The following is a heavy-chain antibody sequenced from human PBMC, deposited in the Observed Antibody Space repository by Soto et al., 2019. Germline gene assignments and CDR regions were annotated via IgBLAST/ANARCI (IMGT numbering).Heavy chain of an antibody. CDR1: GDSVTISYYY. V-gene: IGHV4-39*01. CDR2: IHYSGST. J-gene: IGHJ4*02. CDR3: AAHDSGRYYPEY. D-gene: IGHD3-22*01. Sequence: QLQLQESGPGLVKPSETLSLTCTVSGDSVTISYYYWGWLRQPPGKGREWIGSIHYSGSTYYNPFLKSRVTIAGDTSKKQSSRKLTSVTAADAAVYYCAAHDSGRYYPEYWGQGTLVTVSA.